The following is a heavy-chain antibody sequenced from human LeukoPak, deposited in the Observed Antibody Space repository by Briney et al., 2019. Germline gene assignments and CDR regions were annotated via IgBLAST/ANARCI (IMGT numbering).Heavy chain of an antibody. CDR2: ISSSSSTI. D-gene: IGHD3-10*01. Sequence: PGGSLRRSCAASGFTFSSYSMNWVRQAPGKGLEWVSYISSSSSTIYYADSVKGRFTISRDNAKNSLYLQMNSLGDEDTAVYYCARSTMVQGVHWGQGTLITVSS. V-gene: IGHV3-48*02. J-gene: IGHJ4*02. CDR3: ARSTMVQGVH. CDR1: GFTFSSYS.